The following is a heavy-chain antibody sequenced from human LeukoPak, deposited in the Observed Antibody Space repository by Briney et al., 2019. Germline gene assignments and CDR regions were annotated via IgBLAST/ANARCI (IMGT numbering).Heavy chain of an antibody. CDR1: GGSISSYY. J-gene: IGHJ4*02. CDR3: ARRGYSYGYENFDY. D-gene: IGHD5-18*01. V-gene: IGHV4-59*08. CDR2: TYYSGST. Sequence: SETLSLTCTVSGGSISSYYWSWIRQPPGKGLEWIGYTYYSGSTNYNPSLKSRVTISVDTSKNQFSLKLSSVTAADTAVYYCARRGYSYGYENFDYWGQGTLVTVSS.